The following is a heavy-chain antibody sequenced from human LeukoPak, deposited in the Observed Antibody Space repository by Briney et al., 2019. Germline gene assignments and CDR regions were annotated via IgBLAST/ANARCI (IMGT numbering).Heavy chain of an antibody. D-gene: IGHD4-11*01. CDR2: INPNSGES. Sequence: ASVTVSCTTSGYTFTDYYIHWVRQAPGQGLEWMGWINPNSGESNSAQKFQGRVTMTGDTSISTAYMELRRVTSDDTAVYYCARDRDYSNTERGFDYWGQGTLVTVSS. J-gene: IGHJ4*02. CDR1: GYTFTDYY. CDR3: ARDRDYSNTERGFDY. V-gene: IGHV1-2*02.